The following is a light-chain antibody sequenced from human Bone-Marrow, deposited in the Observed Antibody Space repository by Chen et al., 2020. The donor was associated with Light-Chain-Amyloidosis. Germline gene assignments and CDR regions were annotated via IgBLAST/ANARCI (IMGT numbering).Light chain of an antibody. CDR1: DLPTKY. CDR3: QSADSSGTDEVI. J-gene: IGLJ2*01. V-gene: IGLV3-25*03. CDR2: RDT. Sequence: SYELTQPPSVSVSPGQTARITCSGDDLPTKYAYWYQQKPGQAPVLVIHRDTERPSGISERFSGCSSGTTATLTISGVQAEDEADYHWQSADSSGTDEVIFGGGTKLTVL.